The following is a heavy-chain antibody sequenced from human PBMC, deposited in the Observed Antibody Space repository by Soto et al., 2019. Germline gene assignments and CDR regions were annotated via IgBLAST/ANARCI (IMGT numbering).Heavy chain of an antibody. CDR3: AKVPLRPYYLDF. V-gene: IGHV3-30*04. CDR2: ISKDGSNK. D-gene: IGHD5-12*01. CDR1: GFTFRNYA. Sequence: QVQLVDSGGGVVQPGRSLRLSCAASGFTFRNYAMHGVRQAPGKGLELLALISKDGSNKYYADSVKGRFTISRDNSQNTLYQQMNTLRAEDKAVYFCAKVPLRPYYLDFWGQGTLVTVSS. J-gene: IGHJ4*02.